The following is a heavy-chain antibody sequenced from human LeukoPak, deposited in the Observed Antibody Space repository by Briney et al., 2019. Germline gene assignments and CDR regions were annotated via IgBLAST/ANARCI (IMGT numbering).Heavy chain of an antibody. CDR3: ARGRVSSSTWYSTYYYYFYMDL. CDR1: GGSICSYY. CDR2: VDHTGST. D-gene: IGHD6-13*01. V-gene: IGHV4-59*01. J-gene: IGHJ6*03. Sequence: SETLSLTCTVSGGSICSYYWSWVRQPPGKGLEWGGYVDHTGSTRFTPSLNGRVSISRDTNKNLSSLRLRSVTAADTAVYFCARGRVSSSTWYSTYYYYFYMDLWGKGTTVTVSS.